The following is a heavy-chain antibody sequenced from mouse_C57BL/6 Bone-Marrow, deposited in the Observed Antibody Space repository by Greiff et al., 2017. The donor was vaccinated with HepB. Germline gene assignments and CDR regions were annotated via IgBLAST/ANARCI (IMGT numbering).Heavy chain of an antibody. D-gene: IGHD3-3*01. CDR3: ARRDLWYFDV. CDR1: GYAFTNYL. J-gene: IGHJ1*03. Sequence: QVQLQQSGAELVRPGTSVKVSCKASGYAFTNYLIEWVKQRPGQGLEWIGVINPGSGGTNYNEKFKGKATLTADKSSSTAYMQLSSLTSEDSAVYFCARRDLWYFDVWGTGTTVTVSS. V-gene: IGHV1-54*01. CDR2: INPGSGGT.